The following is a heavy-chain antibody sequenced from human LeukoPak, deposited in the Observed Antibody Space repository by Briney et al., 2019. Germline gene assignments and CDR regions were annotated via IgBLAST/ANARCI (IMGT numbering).Heavy chain of an antibody. D-gene: IGHD1-26*01. J-gene: IGHJ4*02. CDR1: GYTFTSYG. CDR3: ARASGGSCYIVLSKHTPLDY. CDR2: ISAYNGNT. V-gene: IGHV1-18*01. Sequence: RASVKVSCKASGYTFTSYGISWVRQAPGQGLEWMGWISAYNGNTNYAQKLQGRVTMTTDTSTSTAYMELRSLRSDDTAVYYCARASGGSCYIVLSKHTPLDYWGQGTLVTVSS.